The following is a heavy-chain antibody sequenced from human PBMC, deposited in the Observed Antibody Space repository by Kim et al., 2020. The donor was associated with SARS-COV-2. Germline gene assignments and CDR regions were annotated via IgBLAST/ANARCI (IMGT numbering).Heavy chain of an antibody. CDR2: IYYSGST. D-gene: IGHD3-9*01. Sequence: SETLSLTCTVSGGSISSSSYYWGWIRQPPGKGLEWIGSIYYSGSTYYNPSLKSRVTISVDTSKNQFSLKLSSVTAADTAVYYCARTAPLGRLVIWRGAFDIWGQGTMVTVSS. V-gene: IGHV4-39*01. CDR3: ARTAPLGRLVIWRGAFDI. J-gene: IGHJ3*02. CDR1: GGSISSSSYY.